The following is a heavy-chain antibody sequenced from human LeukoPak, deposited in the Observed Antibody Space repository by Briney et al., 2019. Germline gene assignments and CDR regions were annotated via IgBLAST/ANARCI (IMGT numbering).Heavy chain of an antibody. CDR2: IYYSGST. Sequence: SETLSLTCTVSGGSISSSSYYWGWFRQPPGKGLEWIGSIYYSGSTYYNPSLKSRVTISVDTSKNQFSLKLSSVTAADTAVYYCARQYSSGWCFIRGCWFDPWGQGTLVTVSS. V-gene: IGHV4-39*07. CDR3: ARQYSSGWCFIRGCWFDP. D-gene: IGHD6-19*01. J-gene: IGHJ5*02. CDR1: GGSISSSSYY.